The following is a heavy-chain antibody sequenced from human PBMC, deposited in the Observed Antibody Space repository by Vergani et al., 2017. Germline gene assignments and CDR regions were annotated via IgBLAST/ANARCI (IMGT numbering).Heavy chain of an antibody. CDR1: GFTFSSYA. J-gene: IGHJ4*02. CDR2: ISGSGGST. D-gene: IGHD3-10*01. Sequence: EVQLLESGGGLVQPGGSLRLSCAASGFTFSSYAMSWVRQAPGKGLEWVSAISGSGGSTYYADSVKGRFTISRDNSKNTLYLQMNSLRAEDTAVYYCANLITAVRGRGDYWGEGRLVTVYS. CDR3: ANLITAVRGRGDY. V-gene: IGHV3-23*01.